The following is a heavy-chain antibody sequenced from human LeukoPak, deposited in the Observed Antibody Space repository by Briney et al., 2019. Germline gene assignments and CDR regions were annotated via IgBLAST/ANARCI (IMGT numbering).Heavy chain of an antibody. D-gene: IGHD4-17*01. CDR1: GFTLTRHE. Sequence: GGSLRLSCAASGFTLTRHEMNWVRQAPGKRLEWVSYIISSGSPIYYADSVKGRFTISRDSAKNSLYLQMNSLRAEDTAVYYCARDAGDSRPYWYFDLWGRGTLVTVSS. CDR2: IISSGSPI. J-gene: IGHJ2*01. V-gene: IGHV3-48*03. CDR3: ARDAGDSRPYWYFDL.